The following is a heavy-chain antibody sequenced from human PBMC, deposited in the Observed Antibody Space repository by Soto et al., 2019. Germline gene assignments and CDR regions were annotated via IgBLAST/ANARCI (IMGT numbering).Heavy chain of an antibody. CDR2: ISGSGGST. V-gene: IGHV3-23*01. CDR1: GFTFSSYA. J-gene: IGHJ4*02. Sequence: EVQLLESGGGLVQPGGSLRLSCAASGFTFSSYAMSWVRQAPGMGMEWVAAISGSGGSTYYADSVKGRFTISRENSKNTLYLQMNSPRAEDAAVYYCAKALVGSNADYYDYWGQGTLVTVSS. CDR3: AKALVGSNADYYDY. D-gene: IGHD2-15*01.